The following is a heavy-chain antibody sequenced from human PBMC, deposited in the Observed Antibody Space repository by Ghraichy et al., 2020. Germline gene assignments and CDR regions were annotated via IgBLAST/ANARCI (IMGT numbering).Heavy chain of an antibody. D-gene: IGHD3-10*01. CDR2: ISWNSGSI. CDR3: AKESHGSGNYYNSGWFDP. J-gene: IGHJ5*02. V-gene: IGHV3-9*01. CDR1: GFTFNDYA. Sequence: GGSLRLSCAASGFTFNDYAMHWVRQASGKGLEWVSGISWNSGSIGYADSVKGRFTISRDNAKNSLYLQMNSLRAEDTALYYCAKESHGSGNYYNSGWFDPWGQGTLVTVSS.